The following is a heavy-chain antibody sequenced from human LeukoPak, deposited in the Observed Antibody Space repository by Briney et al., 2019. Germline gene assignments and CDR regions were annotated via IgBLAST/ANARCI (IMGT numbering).Heavy chain of an antibody. CDR1: GFTFSSYS. CDR2: ISSSSSYI. D-gene: IGHD6-13*01. V-gene: IGHV3-21*01. Sequence: GGSLRLSCAASGFTFSSYSMNWVRQAPGKGLEWVSSISSSSSYIYYADSVKGRFTISRDNAKNSLYLQMNSLRAEDTAVCYCARINEYSSSWYDAFDIWGQGTMVTVSS. J-gene: IGHJ3*02. CDR3: ARINEYSSSWYDAFDI.